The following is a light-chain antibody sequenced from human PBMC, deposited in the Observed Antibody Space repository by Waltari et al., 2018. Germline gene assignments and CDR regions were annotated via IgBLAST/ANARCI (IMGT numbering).Light chain of an antibody. J-gene: IGKJ1*01. V-gene: IGKV2-28*01. Sequence: EIVMTQSPPSLPVPPGEPASIPCRSSQSLLHSNGNTYLEWFLQRPGQSPQFLIFLASRRASGVPDRFSGYGSGTDFALNISRVEAEDVGIYYCMQGLQIPWTFGQGTKADIK. CDR1: QSLLHSNGNTY. CDR2: LAS. CDR3: MQGLQIPWT.